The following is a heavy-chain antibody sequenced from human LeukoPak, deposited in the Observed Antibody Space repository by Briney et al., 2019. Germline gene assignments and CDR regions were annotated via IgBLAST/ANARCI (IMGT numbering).Heavy chain of an antibody. CDR1: GFTFSSYG. CDR3: AKDGDSGWYRMGFDY. D-gene: IGHD6-19*01. Sequence: GRSLRVSCAASGFTFSSYGMHWVRQAPGKGLEWVAVISYDGSNKYYADSVKGRFTISRDNSKNTLYLQMNSLRAEDTAVYYCAKDGDSGWYRMGFDYWGQGTLVTVSS. V-gene: IGHV3-30*18. J-gene: IGHJ4*02. CDR2: ISYDGSNK.